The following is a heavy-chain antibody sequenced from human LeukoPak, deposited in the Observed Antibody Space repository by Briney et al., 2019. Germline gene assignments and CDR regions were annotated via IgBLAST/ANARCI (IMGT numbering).Heavy chain of an antibody. D-gene: IGHD3-22*01. V-gene: IGHV1-18*01. Sequence: GASVKVSCKASGYTFTSYGISWVRQAPGQGLEWMGWISAYNGNTNHAQKLQGRVTMTTDTSTSTAYMELRSLRSDDTAVYYCARAAYYYDSSGYYFFDYWGQGTLVTVSS. CDR1: GYTFTSYG. J-gene: IGHJ4*02. CDR2: ISAYNGNT. CDR3: ARAAYYYDSSGYYFFDY.